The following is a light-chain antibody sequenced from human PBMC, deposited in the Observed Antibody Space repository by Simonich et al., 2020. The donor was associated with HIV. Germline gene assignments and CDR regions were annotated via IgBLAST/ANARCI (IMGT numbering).Light chain of an antibody. Sequence: AIRMTQSPSSLSASIGDRVTITCRASQGLSSYLAWYQQEAGKAPKLLIYAASTLQSGVPSRFSGSGSVTDFTLTISLQSEDSATYYCQQYYSYPLTFGGVTKVEIK. CDR1: QGLSSY. V-gene: IGKV1-8*01. CDR3: QQYYSYPLT. CDR2: AAS. J-gene: IGKJ4*01.